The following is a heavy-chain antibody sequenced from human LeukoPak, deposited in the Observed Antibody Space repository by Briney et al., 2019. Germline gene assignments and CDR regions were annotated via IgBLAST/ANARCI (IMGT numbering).Heavy chain of an antibody. CDR3: ARRGSHRPNWFDP. V-gene: IGHV4-59*08. Sequence: SETLSLTCTVSGGSISSYYWSWIRQPPGKGLEWIGYIYYSGSTNYNPSLKSRVTISVDTSKNQFSLKLSSVTAADTAVYYCARRGSHRPNWFDPWGQGTLVTVSS. D-gene: IGHD6-13*01. CDR1: GGSISSYY. J-gene: IGHJ5*02. CDR2: IYYSGST.